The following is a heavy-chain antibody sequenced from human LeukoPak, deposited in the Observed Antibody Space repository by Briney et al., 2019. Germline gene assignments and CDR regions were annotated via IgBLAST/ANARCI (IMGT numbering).Heavy chain of an antibody. CDR1: GGSFSGYY. D-gene: IGHD6-13*01. Sequence: SETLSLTCAVYGGSFSGYYWSWIRQPPGKGLEWIGEINHSGSTNYNPSLKSRVTISVDTSKNQYSLKLSSVTAADTAVYYCARGRVAAAGSRYYYYYYCMDVWGQGTTVTVSS. CDR2: INHSGST. V-gene: IGHV4-34*01. CDR3: ARGRVAAAGSRYYYYYYCMDV. J-gene: IGHJ6*02.